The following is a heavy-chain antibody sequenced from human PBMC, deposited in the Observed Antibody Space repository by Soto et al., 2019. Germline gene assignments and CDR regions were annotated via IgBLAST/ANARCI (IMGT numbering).Heavy chain of an antibody. D-gene: IGHD3-16*01. CDR3: TEGGYSDPFDY. V-gene: IGHV4-59*01. CDR2: IYYSGST. Sequence: KTSETLSLTCTVSGGSISSYYWSWIRQPPGKGLEWIGYIYYSGSTNYNPSLKSRVAISVDTSKNQFSLKLSSVTAADTAVYYCTEGGYSDPFDYWGQGTLVTVSS. CDR1: GGSISSYY. J-gene: IGHJ4*02.